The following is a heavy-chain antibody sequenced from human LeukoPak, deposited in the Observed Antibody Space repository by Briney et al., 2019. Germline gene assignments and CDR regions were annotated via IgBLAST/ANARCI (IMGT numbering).Heavy chain of an antibody. Sequence: SETLSLTCTVSGGSISSYYWSWIRQPPGKGLEWIGYIYYSGSTYYDPSLKSRVTISVDTSKNQFSLKLSSVTAADTAVYYCASGRQQLAHYGMDVWGQGTTVTVSS. CDR2: IYYSGST. J-gene: IGHJ6*02. D-gene: IGHD6-13*01. CDR1: GGSISSYY. CDR3: ASGRQQLAHYGMDV. V-gene: IGHV4-59*08.